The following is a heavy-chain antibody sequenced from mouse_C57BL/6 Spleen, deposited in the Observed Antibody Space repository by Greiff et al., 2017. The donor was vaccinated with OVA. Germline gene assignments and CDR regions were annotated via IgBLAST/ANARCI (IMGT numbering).Heavy chain of an antibody. D-gene: IGHD2-1*01. CDR2: INPNSGGT. Sequence: VQLKQSGPELVKPGASVKISCKASGYTFTDYYMNWVKQSHGKSLEWIGDINPNSGGTSYNQKFKGKATLTVDKSSSTAYMELRSLTSEDTAVYYCARGDGNGYAMDYWGQGTSVTVSS. CDR3: ARGDGNGYAMDY. CDR1: GYTFTDYY. V-gene: IGHV1-26*01. J-gene: IGHJ4*01.